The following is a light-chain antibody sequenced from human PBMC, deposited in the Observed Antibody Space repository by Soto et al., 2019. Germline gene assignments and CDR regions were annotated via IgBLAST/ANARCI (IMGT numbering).Light chain of an antibody. CDR1: SSDVGSYNR. CDR2: DVG. J-gene: IGLJ1*01. Sequence: QSALTQPPSVSGSPGQSVTISCTGTSSDVGSYNRVSWYQQPPGTAPKLMIYDVGNRPSGVPDRFSVSKSGNTASLTISGLQADYEAAYSGNSFESSNTYVFGTGSKGT. V-gene: IGLV2-18*02. CDR3: NSFESSNTYV.